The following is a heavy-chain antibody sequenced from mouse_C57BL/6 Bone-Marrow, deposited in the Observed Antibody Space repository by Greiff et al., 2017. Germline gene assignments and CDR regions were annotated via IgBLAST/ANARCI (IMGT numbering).Heavy chain of an antibody. CDR1: GYAFSSSW. V-gene: IGHV1-82*01. D-gene: IGHD2-1*01. CDR2: IYPGDGDT. J-gene: IGHJ1*03. Sequence: VKVVESGPELVKPGASVKISCKASGYAFSSSWMNWVKQRPGKGLEWIGRIYPGDGDTNYNGKFKGKATLTADKSSSTAYMQLSSLTSEDSAVYFCARGGGNYEYFDVWGTGTTVTVSS. CDR3: ARGGGNYEYFDV.